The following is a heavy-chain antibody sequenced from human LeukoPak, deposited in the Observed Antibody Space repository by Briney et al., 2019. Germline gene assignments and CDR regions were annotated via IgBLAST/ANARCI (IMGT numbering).Heavy chain of an antibody. D-gene: IGHD3-3*01. V-gene: IGHV1-2*06. J-gene: IGHJ5*02. CDR3: ARCDYDFWSGSLGGNWFDP. CDR2: INPNSGGT. Sequence: ASVKVSCKASGYTFTGYYMHWVRQAPGQGLEWMRRINPNSGGTNYAQKFQGRVTMTRDTSISTAYMELSRLRSDDTAVYYCARCDYDFWSGSLGGNWFDPWGQGTLVTVSS. CDR1: GYTFTGYY.